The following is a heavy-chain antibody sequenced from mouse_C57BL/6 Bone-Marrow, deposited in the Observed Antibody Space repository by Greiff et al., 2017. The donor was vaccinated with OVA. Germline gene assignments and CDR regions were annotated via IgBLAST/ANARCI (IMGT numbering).Heavy chain of an antibody. J-gene: IGHJ2*01. CDR2: ILPGSGST. CDR3: ARGNYYGSSYLYYFDY. V-gene: IGHV1-9*01. CDR1: GYTFTDYW. Sequence: QVQLQQSGAELMKPGASVKLSCKATGYTFTDYWIEWVKQRPGHGLEWIGEILPGSGSTNYNEKFKGKATFTADTSSNTAYMQLSSLTTEDSAIYYCARGNYYGSSYLYYFDYWGQGTTLTVSS. D-gene: IGHD1-1*01.